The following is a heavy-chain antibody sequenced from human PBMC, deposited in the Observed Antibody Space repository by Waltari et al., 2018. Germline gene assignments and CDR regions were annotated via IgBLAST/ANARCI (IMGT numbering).Heavy chain of an antibody. V-gene: IGHV4-34*01. CDR2: INHSGST. J-gene: IGHJ3*02. CDR1: GGSFSGYY. D-gene: IGHD6-19*01. CDR3: ARPRIAVAGTGAFDI. Sequence: QVQLQQWGAGLLKPSETLSLTCAVYGGSFSGYYWSWIRQPPGKGLEWIGEINHSGSTNYNPSLKSRVTISVDTSKNQLSLKLSSVTAADTAVYYCARPRIAVAGTGAFDIWGQGTMVTVSS.